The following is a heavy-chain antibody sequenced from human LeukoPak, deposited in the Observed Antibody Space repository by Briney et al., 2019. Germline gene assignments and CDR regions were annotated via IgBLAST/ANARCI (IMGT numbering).Heavy chain of an antibody. J-gene: IGHJ5*02. Sequence: ASVTVSCTASGYTFTSYDINWVRQATGQGLEWMGWINPNSGGTNYAQKFQGRVTMTRDTSISTAYMELSRLRSDDTAVYYCARDPSSSSIGNNWFDPWGQGTLVTVSS. D-gene: IGHD6-6*01. CDR2: INPNSGGT. CDR1: GYTFTSYD. CDR3: ARDPSSSSIGNNWFDP. V-gene: IGHV1-2*02.